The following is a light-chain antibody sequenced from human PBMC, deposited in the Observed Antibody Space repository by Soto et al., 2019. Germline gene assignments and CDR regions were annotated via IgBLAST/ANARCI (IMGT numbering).Light chain of an antibody. J-gene: IGKJ1*01. CDR2: GAS. CDR3: QQYSNWPPWT. CDR1: QSVSSSY. Sequence: EVVLTQSPGTLSLSPGERATLSCRASQSVSSSYLAWYQQKPGQAPRLLIYGASSRATGIPDRFSGSGSGTEFTLTISSLQSEDSAIYYCQQYSNWPPWTLGQGTKVDIK. V-gene: IGKV3-20*01.